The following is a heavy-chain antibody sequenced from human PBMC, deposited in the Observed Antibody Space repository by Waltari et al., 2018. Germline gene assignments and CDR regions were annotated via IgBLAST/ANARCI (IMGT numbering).Heavy chain of an antibody. Sequence: EVQLVESGGGLVKPGGSLRLSCAASGFTFSSYSMNWVRQAPGKGVEWCSSISSSSSYIYYEDSVKGRFTISRDNAKNSLYLQMNRLRAEDTAVYYCARGYMTTVTTLGYWGQGTLVTVSS. CDR2: ISSSSSYI. J-gene: IGHJ4*02. CDR3: ARGYMTTVTTLGY. D-gene: IGHD4-17*01. CDR1: GFTFSSYS. V-gene: IGHV3-21*01.